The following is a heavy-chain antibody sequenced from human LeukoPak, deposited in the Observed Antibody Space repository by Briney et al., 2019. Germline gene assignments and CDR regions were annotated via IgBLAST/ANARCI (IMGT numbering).Heavy chain of an antibody. V-gene: IGHV3-53*01. CDR1: GFTVSSNY. Sequence: GGSLRLSCAASGFTVSSNYMSWVRQAPGKGLEWVSVIYSDGRIHYADSVKGRFTISRDDSKNTLSLQMNSLRAEDTAVYYCARESGYSYGLAGFFDYWGQGTLVTVSS. CDR2: IYSDGRI. J-gene: IGHJ4*02. CDR3: ARESGYSYGLAGFFDY. D-gene: IGHD5-18*01.